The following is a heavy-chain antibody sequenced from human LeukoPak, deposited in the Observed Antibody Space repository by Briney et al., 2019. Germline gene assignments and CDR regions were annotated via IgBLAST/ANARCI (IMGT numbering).Heavy chain of an antibody. Sequence: GRPLRLSCAASGFTFSSYGMDWVRQAPGKGLEWVAVIWYDGSNKYYADSVKGRFTISRDNSKNTLYLQMNSLRVEDTAVYYCARGLQVIYGMDVWGKGTTVTVSS. D-gene: IGHD2-21*01. CDR3: ARGLQVIYGMDV. J-gene: IGHJ6*04. CDR2: IWYDGSNK. V-gene: IGHV3-33*01. CDR1: GFTFSSYG.